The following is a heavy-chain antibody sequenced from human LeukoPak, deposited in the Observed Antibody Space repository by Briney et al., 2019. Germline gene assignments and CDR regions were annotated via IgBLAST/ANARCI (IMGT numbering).Heavy chain of an antibody. D-gene: IGHD6-13*01. CDR2: IYYSGST. J-gene: IGHJ5*02. Sequence: SETLSLTCTVSGGSISSYYWSWIRQPPGKGLEWIGYIYYSGSTNYDPSLKSRVTISVDTSKNQFSLKLSSVTAADTAVYYCARGIAALFDPWGQGTLVTVSS. V-gene: IGHV4-59*08. CDR1: GGSISSYY. CDR3: ARGIAALFDP.